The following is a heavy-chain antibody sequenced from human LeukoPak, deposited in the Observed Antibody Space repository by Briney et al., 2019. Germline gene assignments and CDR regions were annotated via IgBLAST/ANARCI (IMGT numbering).Heavy chain of an antibody. CDR3: TRVGLGVGSGRKASGFDP. D-gene: IGHD3-10*01. CDR1: GFTFSDYY. CDR2: ISSSGSTI. V-gene: IGHV3-11*04. J-gene: IGHJ5*02. Sequence: GGSLRLSCAASGFTFSDYYMSWIRQAPGKGLEWVSYISSSGSTIYYADSVKGRFTISRDNAKNSLYLQMNSLRAEDTAVYYCTRVGLGVGSGRKASGFDPWGQGTLVTVSS.